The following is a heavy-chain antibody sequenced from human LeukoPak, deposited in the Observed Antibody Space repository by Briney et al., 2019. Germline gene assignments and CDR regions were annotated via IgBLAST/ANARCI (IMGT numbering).Heavy chain of an antibody. CDR2: LWYDGSKE. V-gene: IGHV3-33*01. J-gene: IGHJ4*02. D-gene: IGHD6-13*01. CDR3: ARDLGYSSPDY. Sequence: AGGSLRLPCAASGFTFTNYGMHWVRQAPGKGLEWVALLWYDGSKEYYADSVKGRFTISRDNSINTLYLQMNSLRGEDTAVYYCARDLGYSSPDYWGQGTLVTVSS. CDR1: GFTFTNYG.